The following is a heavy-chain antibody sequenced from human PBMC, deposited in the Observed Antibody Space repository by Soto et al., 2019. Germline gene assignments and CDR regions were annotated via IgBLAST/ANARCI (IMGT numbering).Heavy chain of an antibody. D-gene: IGHD2-15*01. CDR2: ISYDGSNK. J-gene: IGHJ4*02. CDR1: GFTFSRYG. CDR3: AKDSAVVVVAATRAPDY. Sequence: QVQLVESGGGVVQPGRSLRLSCAASGFTFSRYGMHWVRQAPGKGLERVAGISYDGSNKYYADSVKGRFTISRDNAKNTLYLQMKSLRAEDTAVYYCAKDSAVVVVAATRAPDYWGQGTLVTVSS. V-gene: IGHV3-30*18.